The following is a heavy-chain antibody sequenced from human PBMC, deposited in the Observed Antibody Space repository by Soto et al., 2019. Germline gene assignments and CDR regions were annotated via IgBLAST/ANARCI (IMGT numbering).Heavy chain of an antibody. CDR1: GFTFNRYG. D-gene: IGHD3-22*01. CDR3: EKDAGLREESSGYFDY. J-gene: IGHJ4*02. V-gene: IGHV3-30*02. Sequence: GGSLRLSCVASGFTFNRYGMNWVRQAPGKGLEWVAFVWVGGGRTYHADSVKGRFSISRDNSRNTVYLQMNSLNVEDTAVYYCEKDAGLREESSGYFDYWGQGLLVTVSS. CDR2: VWVGGGRT.